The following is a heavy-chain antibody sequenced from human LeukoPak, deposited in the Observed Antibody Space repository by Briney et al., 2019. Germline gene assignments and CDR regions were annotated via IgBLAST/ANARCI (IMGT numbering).Heavy chain of an antibody. CDR1: GASLSDYY. CDR2: IDHRGSA. Sequence: PSETLSLTCAVHGASLSDYYWTWIRQSPEKGLECIGAIDHRGSANYNPSLESRVTISLDTSKNQFSLNLASVTAADTAVYYCTSLFSASGTFDSWGQGTLVAVSS. J-gene: IGHJ4*02. V-gene: IGHV4-34*01. D-gene: IGHD3-10*01. CDR3: TSLFSASGTFDS.